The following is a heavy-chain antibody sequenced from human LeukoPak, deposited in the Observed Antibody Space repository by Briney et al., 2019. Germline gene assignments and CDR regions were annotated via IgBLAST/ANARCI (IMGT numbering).Heavy chain of an antibody. J-gene: IGHJ4*02. CDR1: GYTFTGYY. CDR2: INPNSGGT. CDR3: ARGCLEWELKFLWCFDY. V-gene: IGHV1-2*02. Sequence: ASVKVSCKASGYTFTGYYMHWVRQAPGQGLEWMGWINPNSGGTNYAQKFQGRVTMTRDTSISTAYMELSRLRSDDTAVYYCARGCLEWELKFLWCFDYWGQGTLVTVSS. D-gene: IGHD1-26*01.